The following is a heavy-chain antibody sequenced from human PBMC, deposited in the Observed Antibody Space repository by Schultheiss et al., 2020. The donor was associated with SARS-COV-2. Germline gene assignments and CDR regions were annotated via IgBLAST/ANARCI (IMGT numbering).Heavy chain of an antibody. D-gene: IGHD2-15*01. CDR1: GFTFSRSV. V-gene: IGHV3-23*01. J-gene: IGHJ5*02. Sequence: GGSLRLSCAASGFTFSRSVMSWVRQAPGKGLEWVSAISGSGGSTYYADSVKGRFTISRDNSKNTLYLQMNSLRAEDTAVYYCARDYCSGGSCYEPENWFDPWGQGTLVTVSS. CDR2: ISGSGGST. CDR3: ARDYCSGGSCYEPENWFDP.